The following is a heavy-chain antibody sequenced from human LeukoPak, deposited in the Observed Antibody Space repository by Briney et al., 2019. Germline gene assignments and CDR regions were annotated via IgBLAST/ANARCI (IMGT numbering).Heavy chain of an antibody. D-gene: IGHD2-21*01. CDR3: ARGAPYCGGDCYSF. J-gene: IGHJ4*02. V-gene: IGHV1-18*01. CDR1: GYTFTSYG. Sequence: ASVKVSCKASGYTFTSYGISWVRQAPGQGLEWMGWISAYNGNTNYAQKLQGRVTMTTDTSTSTAYMEPRSLRSDDTAVYYCARGAPYCGGDCYSFWGQGTLVTVSS. CDR2: ISAYNGNT.